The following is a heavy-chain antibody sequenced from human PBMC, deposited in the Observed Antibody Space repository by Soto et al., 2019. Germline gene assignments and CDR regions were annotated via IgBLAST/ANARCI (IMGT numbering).Heavy chain of an antibody. J-gene: IGHJ4*02. CDR2: ISGSGGST. CDR3: AYPPPGGSSWPYYFDY. V-gene: IGHV3-23*01. D-gene: IGHD6-13*01. CDR1: GFSFSSYA. Sequence: GGSVRLSCAASGFSFSSYAMSWVRQAPGKGLEWVSAISGSGGSTYYADSVKGRFTISRDNSKNTLYLQMNSLRAEDTAVYYCAYPPPGGSSWPYYFDYWGQGTLVIGSS.